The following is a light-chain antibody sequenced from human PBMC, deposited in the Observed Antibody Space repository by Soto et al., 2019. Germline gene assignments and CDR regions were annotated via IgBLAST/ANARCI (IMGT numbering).Light chain of an antibody. Sequence: RVMTQSPATLSVSPGERATLSCRASQSVNSNLAWYQQKPGQAPRLLIYGASTTATGIPARFSGSGSGTEFTLTISSLQSEDFAIYYCQQYNNWPITFGQGTRLEIK. CDR3: QQYNNWPIT. J-gene: IGKJ5*01. CDR1: QSVNSN. V-gene: IGKV3-15*01. CDR2: GAS.